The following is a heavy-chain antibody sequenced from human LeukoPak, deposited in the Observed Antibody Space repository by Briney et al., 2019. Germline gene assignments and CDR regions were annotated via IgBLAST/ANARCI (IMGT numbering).Heavy chain of an antibody. CDR3: ARVGHIKGWELTHY. Sequence: SVKVSCTDTGGTFSSYAISWVRPGPGQGLEWMGGIIPIFGTANFAQKYQGKGSITTDEAKSTAYMELSSLRSEDTAVYYCARVGHIKGWELTHYWGEGTLVTVSS. CDR1: GGTFSSYA. CDR2: IIPIFGTA. J-gene: IGHJ4*02. D-gene: IGHD1-26*01. V-gene: IGHV1-69*05.